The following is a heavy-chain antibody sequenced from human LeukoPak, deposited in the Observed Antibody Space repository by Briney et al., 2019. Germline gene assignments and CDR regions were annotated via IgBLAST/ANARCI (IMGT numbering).Heavy chain of an antibody. V-gene: IGHV3-30*18. CDR1: GFTCSSYA. Sequence: GGSLRLSCAASGFTCSSYAVSWVRQAPGKGLEWVAVISYDGSNKYYADSVKGRFTISRDNSKNTLYLQMNSLRAEDTAVYYCAKVMESYGDYSYYYGMDVWGQGTTVTVSS. D-gene: IGHD4-17*01. CDR2: ISYDGSNK. J-gene: IGHJ6*02. CDR3: AKVMESYGDYSYYYGMDV.